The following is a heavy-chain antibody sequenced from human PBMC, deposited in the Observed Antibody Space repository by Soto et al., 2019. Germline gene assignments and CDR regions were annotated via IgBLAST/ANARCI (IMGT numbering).Heavy chain of an antibody. J-gene: IGHJ6*03. D-gene: IGHD3-10*01. CDR3: ARRFYYYGSGRRPPHMDV. CDR1: GYTFTSYD. V-gene: IGHV1-8*01. CDR2: MNPNSGNT. Sequence: QVQLVQSGAEVKKPGASVKVSCKASGYTFTSYDINWVRQATGQGLEWMGWMNPNSGNTGYAQKFQGRVTMTRNTSISTAYMELSSLRSEDTAVYYCARRFYYYGSGRRPPHMDVWGKGTTVTVSS.